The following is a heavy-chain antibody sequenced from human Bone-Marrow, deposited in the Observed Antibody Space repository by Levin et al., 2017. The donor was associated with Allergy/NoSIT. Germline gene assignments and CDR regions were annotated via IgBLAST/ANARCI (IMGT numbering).Heavy chain of an antibody. CDR2: IDWDDDK. Sequence: VSGPTLVKPTQTLTLTCTFSGFSLSTSGMCVSWIRQPPGKPLEWLARIDWDDDKYYSTSLKTRLSISKDTSKQQVVLKLTNVDPVDTATYYCARVLMATTHYAMDVWGRGTTVTVSS. CDR1: GFSLSTSGMC. D-gene: IGHD5-12*01. V-gene: IGHV2-70*11. CDR3: ARVLMATTHYAMDV. J-gene: IGHJ6*02.